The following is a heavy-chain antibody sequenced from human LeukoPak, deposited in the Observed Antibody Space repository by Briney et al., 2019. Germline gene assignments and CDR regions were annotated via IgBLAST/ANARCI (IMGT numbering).Heavy chain of an antibody. CDR2: ISYDGSNK. V-gene: IGHV3-30-3*01. Sequence: GGSLRLSCAASGFTFSSYAMHWVRQAPGKGLEWVAVISYDGSNKYYADSVKGRFTISRDNSKNTLYLQMNSLRAEDTAVYYCAREIAAGTSFGYYYGMDVWGQGTTVTVSS. J-gene: IGHJ6*02. CDR1: GFTFSSYA. CDR3: AREIAAGTSFGYYYGMDV. D-gene: IGHD6-13*01.